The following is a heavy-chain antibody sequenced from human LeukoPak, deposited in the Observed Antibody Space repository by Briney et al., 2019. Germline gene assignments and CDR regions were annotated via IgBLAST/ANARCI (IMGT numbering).Heavy chain of an antibody. CDR3: ATLRYSSSWYIDY. Sequence: ASVKVSCKASGYTFTSYDINWVRQATGQGLEWMGWMNPNSGNTGYAQKFQGRVTMTRNTSISTAYMELSSLRSDDTAVYYCATLRYSSSWYIDYWGQGTLVTVSS. CDR1: GYTFTSYD. D-gene: IGHD6-13*01. J-gene: IGHJ4*02. CDR2: MNPNSGNT. V-gene: IGHV1-8*01.